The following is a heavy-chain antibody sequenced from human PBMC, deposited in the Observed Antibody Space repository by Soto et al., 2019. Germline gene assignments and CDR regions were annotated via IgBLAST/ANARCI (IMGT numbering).Heavy chain of an antibody. CDR3: AKDLGKGYCSSTSCYHLRWFDP. CDR2: ISYNGGST. CDR1: GFTFSSYG. Sequence: PGGSLRLSCAASGFTFSSYGMHWVRQAPGKGLEWVAVISYNGGSTYYADSVKGRFTISRDNSKNTLYLQMNSLRAEDTAVYYCAKDLGKGYCSSTSCYHLRWFDPWGQGTLVTVSS. J-gene: IGHJ5*02. D-gene: IGHD2-2*01. V-gene: IGHV3-30*18.